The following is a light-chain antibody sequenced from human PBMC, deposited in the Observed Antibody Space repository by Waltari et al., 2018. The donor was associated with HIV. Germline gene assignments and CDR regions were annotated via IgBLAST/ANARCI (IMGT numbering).Light chain of an antibody. CDR3: LLYVGGSYL. J-gene: IGLJ2*01. CDR2: GGG. Sequence: QTVATQESSLTVSPGGTVTPTCRLPFGKVRTSCYLNCLQQRRGLPPTALIYGGGTKHRWTPARYSGSNVGDKATLTLTAVQAEDEAIYFCLLYVGGSYLFGGGTLVTVL. V-gene: IGLV7-43*01. CDR1: FGKVRTSCY.